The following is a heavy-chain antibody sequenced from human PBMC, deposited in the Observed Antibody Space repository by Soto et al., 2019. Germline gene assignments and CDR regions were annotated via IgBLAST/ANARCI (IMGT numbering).Heavy chain of an antibody. J-gene: IGHJ6*02. D-gene: IGHD2-15*01. V-gene: IGHV1-69*12. Sequence: QLVQSGAEVKKPGSSVKVSCKASGGTFSSYAFSWVRQAPGQGLEWMGGITPIFGTPNYAQKFQGRVTITADESTRTAYMELSSLRSEDTAVYYCAKATVAVIYGGHSFYGSDVWGQGTTVTVSS. CDR3: AKATVAVIYGGHSFYGSDV. CDR2: ITPIFGTP. CDR1: GGTFSSYA.